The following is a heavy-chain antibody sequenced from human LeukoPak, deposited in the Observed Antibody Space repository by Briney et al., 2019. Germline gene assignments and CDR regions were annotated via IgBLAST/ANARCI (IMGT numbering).Heavy chain of an antibody. V-gene: IGHV1-69*04. J-gene: IGHJ5*02. CDR2: IIPILGIA. Sequence: ASVKVSCKASGGTFSSYAISWVRQPPGQGLEWMGRIIPILGIANYAQKFQGRVTITADKSTSTAYMELSSLRSEDTAVYYCARDRVLEWSARRPPATIWFDPWGQGTLVTVSS. CDR3: ARDRVLEWSARRPPATIWFDP. CDR1: GGTFSSYA. D-gene: IGHD3-3*01.